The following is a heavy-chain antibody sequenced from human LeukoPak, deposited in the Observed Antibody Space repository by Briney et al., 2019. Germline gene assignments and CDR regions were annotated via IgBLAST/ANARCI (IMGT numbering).Heavy chain of an antibody. Sequence: ASVKVSCKASGYTFTGYYMHWVRQAPGQGLEWMGWINPNSGGTNYAQKFQGRVTMTRDTPISTAYMELSRLRSDDTAVYYCARSGSYPQFYPFDYWGQGTLVTVSS. J-gene: IGHJ4*02. CDR1: GYTFTGYY. CDR3: ARSGSYPQFYPFDY. CDR2: INPNSGGT. V-gene: IGHV1-2*02. D-gene: IGHD1-26*01.